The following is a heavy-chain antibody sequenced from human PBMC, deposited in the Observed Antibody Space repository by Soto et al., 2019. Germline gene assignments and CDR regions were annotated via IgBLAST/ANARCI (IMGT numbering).Heavy chain of an antibody. J-gene: IGHJ4*02. Sequence: SETLSLTCTVSGGSISSGDYYWSWIRQPPGKGLEWIGYIYYSGSTYYNPSLKSRVTISVDTSKNQFSLKLSSVTAADTAVYYCARTKYYYDSSGLQFDYWGQGTMVTVYS. CDR1: GGSISSGDYY. CDR2: IYYSGST. V-gene: IGHV4-30-4*01. D-gene: IGHD3-22*01. CDR3: ARTKYYYDSSGLQFDY.